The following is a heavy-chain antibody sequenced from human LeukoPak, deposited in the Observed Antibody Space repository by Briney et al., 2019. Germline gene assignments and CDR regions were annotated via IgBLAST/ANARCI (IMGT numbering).Heavy chain of an antibody. CDR3: ARAGGRSWFDP. V-gene: IGHV1-2*02. CDR1: GYSFTDRC. J-gene: IGHJ5*02. CDR2: INPNSGGT. Sequence: GASVKLPCKASGYSFTDRCLHWVRQAPGQGLEWMGSINPNSGGTNYAQKFQGRVTMTTDTSMSTAYMELSRLTSDDTAVYYCARAGGRSWFDPWGQGTLVTVSS.